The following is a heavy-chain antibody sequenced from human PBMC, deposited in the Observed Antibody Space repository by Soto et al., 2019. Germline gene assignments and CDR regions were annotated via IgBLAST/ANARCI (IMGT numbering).Heavy chain of an antibody. Sequence: GGSLRLACAASGFTFSSYAISWVRQAPGKGLEWVSAISGSGGSTYYADSVKGRFTISRDNSKNTLYLQMNSLRAEDTAVYYCAKDEEYQLLGNWFAPWAQGTLVTVSS. D-gene: IGHD2-2*01. V-gene: IGHV3-23*01. CDR1: GFTFSSYA. J-gene: IGHJ5*02. CDR2: ISGSGGST. CDR3: AKDEEYQLLGNWFAP.